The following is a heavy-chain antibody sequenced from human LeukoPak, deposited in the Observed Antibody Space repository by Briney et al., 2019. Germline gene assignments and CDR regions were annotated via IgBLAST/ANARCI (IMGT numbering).Heavy chain of an antibody. CDR3: ARGLTGTTFSLDY. CDR2: INHSGST. J-gene: IGHJ4*02. CDR1: GGSFSGYY. D-gene: IGHD1-20*01. Sequence: SETLSLTCAVYGGSFSGYYWSWIRQPPGKGLEWIGEINHSGSTNYNPSLKSQVTISVDTSKNQFSLKLSSVTAADTAVYYCARGLTGTTFSLDYWGQGTLVTVSS. V-gene: IGHV4-34*01.